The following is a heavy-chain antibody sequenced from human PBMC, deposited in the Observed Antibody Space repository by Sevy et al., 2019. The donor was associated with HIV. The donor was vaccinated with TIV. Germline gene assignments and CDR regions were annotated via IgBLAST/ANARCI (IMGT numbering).Heavy chain of an antibody. J-gene: IGHJ5*02. CDR1: GYTFTSYD. CDR2: MNPNSGNT. CDR3: ARGGGIYGSAKTPVDP. V-gene: IGHV1-8*01. Sequence: ASVKVSCKASGYTFTSYDINWVRQATGQGLEWMGWMNPNSGNTGYAQKFQGRVTMTRNTSISTAYMELRCLRSDDTAVYSGARGGGIYGSAKTPVDPWGQGTLVTVSS. D-gene: IGHD6-25*01.